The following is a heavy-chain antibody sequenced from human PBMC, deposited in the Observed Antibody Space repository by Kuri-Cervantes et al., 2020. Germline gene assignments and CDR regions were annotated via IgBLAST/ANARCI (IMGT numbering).Heavy chain of an antibody. CDR1: GFTFSNYA. D-gene: IGHD5-24*01. J-gene: IGHJ4*02. V-gene: IGHV3-23*01. CDR2: ISGSGGST. CDR3: AKDEDGNGYRVYFDY. Sequence: ETLSLTCATSGFTFSNYAMSWVRQAPGKGLEWVSAISGSGGSTYYADSVKGRFTISRDNSKNTLYLQMNSLRAEDTAVYYCAKDEDGNGYRVYFDYWGQGTLVTVSS.